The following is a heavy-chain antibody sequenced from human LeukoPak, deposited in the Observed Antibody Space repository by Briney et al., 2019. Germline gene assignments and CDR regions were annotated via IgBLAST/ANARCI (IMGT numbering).Heavy chain of an antibody. V-gene: IGHV4-59*08. CDR1: GGSISSYY. CDR3: ARQSRAVDY. J-gene: IGHJ4*02. CDR2: IYYSGSI. Sequence: SETLSLTCTVSGGSISSYYWSWIRQPPGKGLEWIGYIYYSGSINYNPSLKSRVTISVDTSKNQFSLKLSSVTAADTAVYYCARQSRAVDYWGQGTLVTVSS.